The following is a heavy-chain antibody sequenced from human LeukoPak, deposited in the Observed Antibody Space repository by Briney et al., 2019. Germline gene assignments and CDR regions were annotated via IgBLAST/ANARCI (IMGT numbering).Heavy chain of an antibody. Sequence: GALRLSCTASGFNFGDNTMHWVRQAPGKGLEWVSSISSRSTYINYGDSLKGRCTISRDNAGNSLHLQIDSLRDADTAVYYCATTIFGVVTQSYWGQGTLLSVSS. V-gene: IGHV3-21*01. CDR2: ISSRSTYI. CDR3: ATTIFGVVTQSY. CDR1: GFNFGDNT. J-gene: IGHJ4*02. D-gene: IGHD3-3*01.